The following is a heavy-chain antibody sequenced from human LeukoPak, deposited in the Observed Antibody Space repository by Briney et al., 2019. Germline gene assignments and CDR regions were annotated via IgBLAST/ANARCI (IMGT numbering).Heavy chain of an antibody. V-gene: IGHV1-3*01. Sequence: GASVKVSCKASGYTFTSYAMHWVRQAPGQRLEWMGWINAGNGNTKYSQKFQGRVTMTTDTSTSTAYMELRSLRSDDTAVYYCARLAAPAADPDYWGQGTLVTVSS. CDR1: GYTFTSYA. CDR3: ARLAAPAADPDY. D-gene: IGHD2-2*01. J-gene: IGHJ4*02. CDR2: INAGNGNT.